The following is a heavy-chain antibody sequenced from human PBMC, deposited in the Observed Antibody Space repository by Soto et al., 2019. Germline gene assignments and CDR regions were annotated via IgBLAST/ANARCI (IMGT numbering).Heavy chain of an antibody. CDR1: GFTFSSYS. J-gene: IGHJ4*02. CDR3: AREVNPNLYSSGWYKEDYFDY. V-gene: IGHV3-48*01. CDR2: ISSSSSTI. D-gene: IGHD6-19*01. Sequence: GGSLRLSCAASGFTFSSYSMNWVRQAPGKGLEWVSYISSSSSTIYYADSVKGRFTISRDNAKNSLYLQMNSLRAEDTAVYYCAREVNPNLYSSGWYKEDYFDYWGQGTLVTVSS.